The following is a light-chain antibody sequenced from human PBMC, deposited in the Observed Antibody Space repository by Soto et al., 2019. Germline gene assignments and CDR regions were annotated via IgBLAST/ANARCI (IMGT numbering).Light chain of an antibody. J-gene: IGLJ1*01. Sequence: QSALTQPASVSGSPGQSITISCTGTSSDVGGFNFVSWYQQHPGKAPQLIIYDVSNRPSGVSNRFSGSKSGNTASLTISGLQAEEEADYYCSSYRSSSTLGVFGTGTKVTVL. CDR3: SSYRSSSTLGV. V-gene: IGLV2-14*01. CDR2: DVS. CDR1: SSDVGGFNF.